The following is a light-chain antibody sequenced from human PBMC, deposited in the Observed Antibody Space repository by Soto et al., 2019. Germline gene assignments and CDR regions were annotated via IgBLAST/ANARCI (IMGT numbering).Light chain of an antibody. V-gene: IGLV7-43*01. J-gene: IGLJ3*02. CDR2: STS. Sequence: QTVVTQEPSLTVSPGGTVTLTCASSTGAVTSGYYPNWFQQKPGQAPRALIYSTSNKHSWTPARFSGSLLGGKAALTLSGVQLGEGGEYSPPLYFGGAQLVLGGGPNLTVL. CDR1: TGAVTSGYY. CDR3: PLYFGGAQLV.